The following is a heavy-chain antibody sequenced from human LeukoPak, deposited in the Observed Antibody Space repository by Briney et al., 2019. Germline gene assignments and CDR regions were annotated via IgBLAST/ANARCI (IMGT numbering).Heavy chain of an antibody. CDR3: AKDSVAAAGRGLDY. CDR2: IYSGGST. D-gene: IGHD6-13*01. Sequence: GGSLRLSCAASGFTVSSNYMSWVRQAPGKGLEWVSVIYSGGSTYYADSVKGRFTISRDNSKNTLFLQMNSPRAEDTAVYYCAKDSVAAAGRGLDYWGQGTLVTASS. J-gene: IGHJ4*02. CDR1: GFTVSSNY. V-gene: IGHV3-53*01.